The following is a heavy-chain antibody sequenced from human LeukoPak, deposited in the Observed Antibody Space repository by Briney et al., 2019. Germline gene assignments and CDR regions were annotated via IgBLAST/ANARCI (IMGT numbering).Heavy chain of an antibody. CDR1: GFAFSTYA. D-gene: IGHD3-10*01. CDR3: AKNYYGSGSYYIYFDY. V-gene: IGHV3-23*01. Sequence: PGGSLRLSCVASGFAFSTYAISWVRRAPGKGLEWVSVIGGSGDSTYYADSVKGRFTISRDNSKNTLYLQMNSLRAEDTAVYYCAKNYYGSGSYYIYFDYWGQGTLVTVSS. J-gene: IGHJ4*02. CDR2: IGGSGDST.